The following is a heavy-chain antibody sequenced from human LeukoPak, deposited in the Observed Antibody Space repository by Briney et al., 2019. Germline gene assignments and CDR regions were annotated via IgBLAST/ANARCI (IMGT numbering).Heavy chain of an antibody. CDR2: ISYDGSNK. Sequence: GGSLRLSCAASGFTFSNYAMHWVRQAPGKGLEWVAVISYDGSNKYYADSVKGRFTISRDNSKDTLYLQMNSLRAGDTAVYYCARDPTSGTLYYFDYWGQGTLVTVSS. CDR1: GFTFSNYA. J-gene: IGHJ4*02. CDR3: ARDPTSGTLYYFDY. V-gene: IGHV3-30-3*01. D-gene: IGHD1-26*01.